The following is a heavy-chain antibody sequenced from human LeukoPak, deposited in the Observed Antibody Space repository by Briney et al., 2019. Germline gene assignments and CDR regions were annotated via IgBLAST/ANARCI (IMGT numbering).Heavy chain of an antibody. CDR3: ARLRDGYYDYVWGSWDY. CDR2: IYAGDSNP. V-gene: IGHV5-51*01. D-gene: IGHD3-16*01. Sequence: GESLKISCKGSGYSFTSYWIGWVRQMPGKGLEWMGIIYAGDSNPRYSPSFQGQVTISADKSISTAYLQWSSLKASDTAMYYCARLRDGYYDYVWGSWDYWGQGTLVTVSS. J-gene: IGHJ4*02. CDR1: GYSFTSYW.